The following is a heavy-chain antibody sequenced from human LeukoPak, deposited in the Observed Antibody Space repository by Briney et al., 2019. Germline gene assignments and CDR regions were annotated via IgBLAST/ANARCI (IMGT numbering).Heavy chain of an antibody. CDR3: ARRGPNSGSYSHFDL. J-gene: IGHJ2*01. V-gene: IGHV4-59*01. Sequence: SETLSLTRTVSGGSISNYFWSWIRQPPGKGLGWIGYMSSSGSPNYNPSLKSRVTISVDTSNNQFSLKLISVTAADTAVYYCARRGPNSGSYSHFDLWGRGTLVTVSS. D-gene: IGHD1-26*01. CDR1: GGSISNYF. CDR2: MSSSGSP.